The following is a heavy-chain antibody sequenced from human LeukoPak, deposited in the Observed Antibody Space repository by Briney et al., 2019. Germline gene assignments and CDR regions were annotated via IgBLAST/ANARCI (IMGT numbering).Heavy chain of an antibody. Sequence: SETLSLTCTVSGGSISSYYWSWIRQPAGKGLEWIGRIYTSGSTNYNPSLKSRVTMSVDTSKNQFSLKLSSVTTADTGVYYCARIRYCSSTSCYAGVHWFDPWGQGTLVTVSS. CDR2: IYTSGST. V-gene: IGHV4-4*07. CDR3: ARIRYCSSTSCYAGVHWFDP. CDR1: GGSISSYY. D-gene: IGHD2-2*01. J-gene: IGHJ5*02.